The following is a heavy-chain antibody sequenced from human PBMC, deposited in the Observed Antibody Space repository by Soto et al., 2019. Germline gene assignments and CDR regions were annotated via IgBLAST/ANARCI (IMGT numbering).Heavy chain of an antibody. D-gene: IGHD5-12*01. Sequence: EVQLVESGGGLVQPGGSLRLSCAASGFTVSSNYMSWVRQAPGKGLEWVSVIYSGGSTYYADSVKGRFTISRDNSKNMLYLQMNSLRAEDTAVYYCARGLYSGWHYFDYWGQGTLVTVSS. CDR3: ARGLYSGWHYFDY. CDR1: GFTVSSNY. J-gene: IGHJ4*02. V-gene: IGHV3-66*01. CDR2: IYSGGST.